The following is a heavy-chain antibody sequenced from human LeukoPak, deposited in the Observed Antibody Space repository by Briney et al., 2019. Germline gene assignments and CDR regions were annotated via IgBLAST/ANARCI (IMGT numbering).Heavy chain of an antibody. V-gene: IGHV3-21*01. J-gene: IGHJ4*02. CDR1: GFTFSSYS. D-gene: IGHD6-19*01. CDR3: ARDGYSSGWYYFDY. Sequence: GGSLRLSCAASGFTFSSYSMSWVRQAPGKGLEWVSSISSSSSYIYYADAVKGRFTISRDNAKNSLYLQMNSLRAEDTAVYYCARDGYSSGWYYFDYWGQGTLVTVAS. CDR2: ISSSSSYI.